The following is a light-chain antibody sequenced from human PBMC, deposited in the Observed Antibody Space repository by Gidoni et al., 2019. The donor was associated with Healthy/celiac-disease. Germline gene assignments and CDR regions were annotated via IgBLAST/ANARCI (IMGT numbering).Light chain of an antibody. CDR2: DVS. CDR3: CSYAGPDV. CDR1: SSDVGSYNL. V-gene: IGLV2-23*02. Sequence: QSALNQPASGSGSHGQSSTISCPGTSSDVGSYNLVSWYQQHPGIAPKLMIYDVSQRPSGVSTRFSASKSVNPASLTLSGLQAADDAAYYRCSYAGPDVFGGGTKLTVL. J-gene: IGLJ2*01.